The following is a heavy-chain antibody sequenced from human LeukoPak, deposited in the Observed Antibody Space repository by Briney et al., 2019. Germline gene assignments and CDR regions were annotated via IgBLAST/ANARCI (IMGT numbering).Heavy chain of an antibody. CDR3: AKDRWELRVYYFDY. D-gene: IGHD1-26*01. J-gene: IGHJ4*02. CDR2: ISGSGGST. V-gene: IGHV3-23*01. CDR1: GVTCKSYA. Sequence: GYLSLSCGDCGVTCKSYAMGGVRQAPGKGLEWVSAISGSGGSTYCADSVKGRFTISRDNSKNTLYLQMNSLRAEDTAVYYCAKDRWELRVYYFDYWGQGTLVTVSS.